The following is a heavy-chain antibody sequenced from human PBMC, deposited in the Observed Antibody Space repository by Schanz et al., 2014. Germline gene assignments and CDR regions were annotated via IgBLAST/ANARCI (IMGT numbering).Heavy chain of an antibody. CDR2: IEFDGIKK. CDR3: VKDAHSSSWWGGAFDI. Sequence: QVQLLESGGGVVQPGGSLRLSCAASGFTFRDFGLHWVRQAPGKGLEWVSFIEFDGIKKFYADSVKGRFTIARDNSKNTLYLQMNSLKPDDAGVYYCVKDAHSSSWWGGAFDIWGQGTMVTVSS. J-gene: IGHJ3*02. V-gene: IGHV3-30*02. CDR1: GFTFRDFG. D-gene: IGHD6-13*01.